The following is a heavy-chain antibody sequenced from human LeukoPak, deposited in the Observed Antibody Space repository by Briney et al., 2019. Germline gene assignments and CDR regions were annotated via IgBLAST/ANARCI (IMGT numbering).Heavy chain of an antibody. CDR1: GFSLSTSGMR. J-gene: IGHJ5*02. Sequence: SGPTLVNPTQTLTLTCTFSGFSLSTSGMRVSWIRQPPGKALEWLARIDWDDDKFYSTSLKTRLTISKDTSKNQVVLTMTNMDPVDTATYYCARDYSNYYQNWFDPWGQGTLVTVSS. V-gene: IGHV2-70*04. D-gene: IGHD4-11*01. CDR3: ARDYSNYYQNWFDP. CDR2: IDWDDDK.